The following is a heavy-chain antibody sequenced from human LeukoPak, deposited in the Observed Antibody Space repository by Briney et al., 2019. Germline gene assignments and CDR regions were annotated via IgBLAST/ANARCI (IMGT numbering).Heavy chain of an antibody. CDR3: ARGSRLSSGPNAEFQTYYVFDY. Sequence: PSETLSLTCAVYGGSFSGYYWSWIRQPPGKGLEWIGEINHSGSTNYNPSLKSRVTISVDTSKNQFSLKPSSVTAVDTAVYYCARGSRLSSGPNAEFQTYYVFDYWGQGTLVTVSS. D-gene: IGHD1-26*01. V-gene: IGHV4-34*01. CDR1: GGSFSGYY. J-gene: IGHJ4*02. CDR2: INHSGST.